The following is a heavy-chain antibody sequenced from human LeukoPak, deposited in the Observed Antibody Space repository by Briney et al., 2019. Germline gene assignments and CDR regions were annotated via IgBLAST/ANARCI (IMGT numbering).Heavy chain of an antibody. Sequence: ASVKVSCKASGYTITGYYMHWVRQAPGQGLEWMGRINPNSGGTNYAQKFQGWVTLTRDTSISTAYMELTRLKSDDTAVYYCARGVERAPGDYWGQGTLVTVSS. V-gene: IGHV1-2*04. CDR2: INPNSGGT. D-gene: IGHD1-1*01. J-gene: IGHJ4*02. CDR3: ARGVERAPGDY. CDR1: GYTITGYY.